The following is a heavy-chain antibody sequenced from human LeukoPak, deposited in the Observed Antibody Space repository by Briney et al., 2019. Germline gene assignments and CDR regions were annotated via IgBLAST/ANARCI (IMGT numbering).Heavy chain of an antibody. D-gene: IGHD1-14*01. CDR1: GYTFTSYW. CDR2: IYPGDSDT. Sequence: VESLKIYCKGPGYTFTSYWIGWVRHMPGKGLEWMGIIYPGDSDTRYSPSFQGQVTIPSAKSTTTAYLHCSSIEASATAMFYFASGVSYITLYNWFDPWGQGTLVSASS. V-gene: IGHV5-51*01. J-gene: IGHJ5*02. CDR3: ASGVSYITLYNWFDP.